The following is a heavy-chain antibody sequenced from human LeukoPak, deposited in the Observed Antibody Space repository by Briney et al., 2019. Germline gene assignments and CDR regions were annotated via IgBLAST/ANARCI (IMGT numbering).Heavy chain of an antibody. CDR1: GYSISSGYY. V-gene: IGHV4-38-2*02. CDR3: ARAGYGDSDFDY. CDR2: IYHSGTT. J-gene: IGHJ4*02. Sequence: PSETLSLTCTVSGYSISSGYYWGWIRQPPGKGLEWIGTIYHSGTTYYDPSLKSRVTMSVDTSKNQFSLRLRSVTAADTAVYYCARAGYGDSDFDYWGQGTLVTVSS. D-gene: IGHD4-17*01.